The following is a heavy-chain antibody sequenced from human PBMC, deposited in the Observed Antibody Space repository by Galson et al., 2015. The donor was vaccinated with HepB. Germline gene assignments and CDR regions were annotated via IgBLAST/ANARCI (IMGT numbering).Heavy chain of an antibody. CDR1: GGSISSSNW. J-gene: IGHJ3*02. V-gene: IGHV4-4*02. CDR2: IYHSESA. D-gene: IGHD3-22*01. Sequence: ETLSLTCAVSGGSISSSNWWSWVRQPPGKGLEWIGEIYHSESAKYNPSLKSRVTISVDKSKNQFSLKLNSATAADTAVYYCARAPRWLLPSHNDAFDIWGQGTMVTVSS. CDR3: ARAPRWLLPSHNDAFDI.